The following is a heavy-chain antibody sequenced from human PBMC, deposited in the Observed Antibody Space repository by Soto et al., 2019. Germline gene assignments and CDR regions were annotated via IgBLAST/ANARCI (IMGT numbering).Heavy chain of an antibody. V-gene: IGHV1-69*13. D-gene: IGHD2-15*01. CDR1: GGTFSSYA. J-gene: IGHJ6*02. CDR3: ARDNCSGGSCYSIYYYYYGMDV. Sequence: AASVKVSCKASGGTFSSYAISWVRQAPGQGLEWMGGIIPIFGTANYAQKFQGRVTITADESTSTAYMELSSLRSEDTAVYYCARDNCSGGSCYSIYYYYYGMDVWGQGTTVTVSS. CDR2: IIPIFGTA.